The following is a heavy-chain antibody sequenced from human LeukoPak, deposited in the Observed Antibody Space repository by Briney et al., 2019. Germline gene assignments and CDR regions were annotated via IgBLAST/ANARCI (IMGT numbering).Heavy chain of an antibody. V-gene: IGHV4-59*01. D-gene: IGHD6-13*01. J-gene: IGHJ2*01. CDR2: IYYSGSA. CDR3: ARVDSSRWSQQKGYFDL. Sequence: SETLSLTCTVSGGSISSYYWSWIRQPPGKGLEWIGYIYYSGSANYNPSLKSRVTISVDTSKNQFSLKLSSVTAADTAVYYCARVDSSRWSQQKGYFDLWGRGTLVTVSS. CDR1: GGSISSYY.